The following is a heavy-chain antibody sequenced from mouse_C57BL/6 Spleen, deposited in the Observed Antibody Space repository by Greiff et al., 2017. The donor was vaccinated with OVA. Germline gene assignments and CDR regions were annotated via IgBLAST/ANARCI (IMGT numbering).Heavy chain of an antibody. CDR2: IHPNSGST. J-gene: IGHJ3*01. Sequence: VQLQQSGAELVKPGASVKLSCKASGYTFTSYWMHWVKQRPGQGLEWIGMIHPNSGSTNYNEKFKSKATLTVDKSSSTDYMQLSSLTSEDSAVYYCAREDVAWFAYWGQGTLVTVAA. V-gene: IGHV1-64*01. CDR3: AREDVAWFAY. CDR1: GYTFTSYW.